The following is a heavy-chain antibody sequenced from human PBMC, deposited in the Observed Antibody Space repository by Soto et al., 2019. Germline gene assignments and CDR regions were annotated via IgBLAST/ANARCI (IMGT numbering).Heavy chain of an antibody. CDR1: GYTLTELS. Sequence: ASVKVSCKVSGYTLTELSMHWVRQAPGKGLEWMGGFDPENGDTKYSQKFQGRVTITRDTSASTAYMELSSLRSEDTAVYYCAAPHFDSSGYYYAPQVYYYYYGMDVWGQGTTVTVSS. V-gene: IGHV1-24*01. J-gene: IGHJ6*02. D-gene: IGHD3-22*01. CDR3: AAPHFDSSGYYYAPQVYYYYYGMDV. CDR2: FDPENGDT.